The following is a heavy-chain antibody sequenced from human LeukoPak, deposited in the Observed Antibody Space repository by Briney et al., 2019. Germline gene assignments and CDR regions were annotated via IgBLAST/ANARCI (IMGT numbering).Heavy chain of an antibody. J-gene: IGHJ6*04. Sequence: SETLSLTCAVYGGSFSGYYWSWIRQPPGKGLEWIGEINHSGSTNYNPSLKSRVTISVDTSKNQFSLKLSSVTAADTAAYYCARNRIVVVVAATRYYYYGMDVWGKGTTVTVSS. CDR3: ARNRIVVVVAATRYYYYGMDV. CDR2: INHSGST. V-gene: IGHV4-34*01. CDR1: GGSFSGYY. D-gene: IGHD2-15*01.